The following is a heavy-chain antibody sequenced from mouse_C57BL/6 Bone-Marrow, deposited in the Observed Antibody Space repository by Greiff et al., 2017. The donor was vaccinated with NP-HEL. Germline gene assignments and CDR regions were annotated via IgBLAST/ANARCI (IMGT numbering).Heavy chain of an antibody. J-gene: IGHJ1*03. CDR3: ARYYYGSRGWDFDV. V-gene: IGHV1-72*01. CDR2: IDPNSGGT. D-gene: IGHD1-1*01. CDR1: GYTFTSYW. Sequence: QVQLQQPGADLVKPGASVKLSCKASGYTFTSYWMHWVKQRPGRGLEWIGRIDPNSGGTKFNEKFKTKATLTVDKPSSTAYMQLSSLTSEDSAVYYWARYYYGSRGWDFDVWGTGTTVTVSS.